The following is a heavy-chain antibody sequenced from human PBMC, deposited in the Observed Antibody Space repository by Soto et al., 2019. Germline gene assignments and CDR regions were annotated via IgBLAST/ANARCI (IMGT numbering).Heavy chain of an antibody. D-gene: IGHD5-12*01. V-gene: IGHV4-34*01. Sequence: SETLSLTCAVYGGSFSGYYWSWIRQPPGKGLEWIGEINHSGSTNYNPSLKSRVTISVDTSKNQFSLKLSSVTAADTAVYYCAIGYSGYDPLDYWGQGTLVTVSS. CDR2: INHSGST. J-gene: IGHJ4*02. CDR3: AIGYSGYDPLDY. CDR1: GGSFSGYY.